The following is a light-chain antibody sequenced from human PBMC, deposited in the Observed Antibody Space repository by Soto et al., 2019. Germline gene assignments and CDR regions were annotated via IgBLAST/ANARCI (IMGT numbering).Light chain of an antibody. CDR3: QQRSIWPPIT. J-gene: IGKJ5*01. V-gene: IGKV3-11*01. CDR1: QSVRNY. Sequence: ESVVTQCPSTPSFSPCERATLSCTSSQSVRNYLAWYQQKPGQAHRLLIYDASNRATGIPARFSGSGSGTDFTLTISSLEPEDFAVYFCQQRSIWPPITFGQGTRLEIK. CDR2: DAS.